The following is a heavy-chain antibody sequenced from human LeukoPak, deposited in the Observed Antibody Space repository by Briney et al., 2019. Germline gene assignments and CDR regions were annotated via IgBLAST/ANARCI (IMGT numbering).Heavy chain of an antibody. CDR2: IKQDGSEK. D-gene: IGHD3-10*01. Sequence: GGSLRLSCAASGFTFNSYWMSWVRQAPGKGLEWVANIKQDGSEKYYVDSVKGRFTISRDNAKNSLYLQMNSLRAEDTAVYYCARDLTRYYYGSGSYHTPFDYWGQGTLVTVSS. CDR1: GFTFNSYW. V-gene: IGHV3-7*03. J-gene: IGHJ4*02. CDR3: ARDLTRYYYGSGSYHTPFDY.